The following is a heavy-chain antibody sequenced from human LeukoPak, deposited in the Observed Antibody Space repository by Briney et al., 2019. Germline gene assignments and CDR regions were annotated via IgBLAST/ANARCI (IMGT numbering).Heavy chain of an antibody. CDR3: ARHEARAFDY. V-gene: IGHV4-4*09. CDR2: VYTTGST. CDR1: GGSMGPFY. D-gene: IGHD3-10*01. Sequence: SETLSLTCTVSGGSMGPFYWSWIRQPPGKGLEWIGYVYTTGSTKYNPSLNSRVAISVDTSKNHFSLKLKSVTAADTAVYFCARHEARAFDYWGQGTLVTVSS. J-gene: IGHJ4*02.